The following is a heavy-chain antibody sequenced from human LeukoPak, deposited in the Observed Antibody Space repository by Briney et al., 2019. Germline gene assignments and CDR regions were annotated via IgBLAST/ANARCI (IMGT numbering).Heavy chain of an antibody. V-gene: IGHV3-23*01. Sequence: TGGSLRLSCAASGFTLSSYAMSWVRQAPGKGLEWVSAISGSGGSTYYADSVKGRFTISRDNSKNTLYLQMNSLRAEDTAVYYCAKVQGYYGDYDAFDIWGQGTMVTVSS. D-gene: IGHD4-17*01. CDR2: ISGSGGST. J-gene: IGHJ3*02. CDR3: AKVQGYYGDYDAFDI. CDR1: GFTLSSYA.